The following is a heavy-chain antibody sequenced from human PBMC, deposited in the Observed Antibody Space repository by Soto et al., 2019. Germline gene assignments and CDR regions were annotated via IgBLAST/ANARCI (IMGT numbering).Heavy chain of an antibody. CDR1: GYIFTGYF. Sequence: QVQLVQSGAEVMRPGASVKVSCKASGYIFTGYFLHWVRQAPGQGLEWMRWFNPLNGGTNYAQKFQGRVTVTRDTSSNTVFMELSGLRSDDTAVYYCARTTSFRSYQAFDYWGQGTLVTVSS. J-gene: IGHJ4*02. CDR3: ARTTSFRSYQAFDY. V-gene: IGHV1-2*02. D-gene: IGHD2-2*01. CDR2: FNPLNGGT.